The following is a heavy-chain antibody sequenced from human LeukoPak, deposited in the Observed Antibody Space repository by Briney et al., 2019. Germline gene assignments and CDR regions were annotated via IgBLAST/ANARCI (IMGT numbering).Heavy chain of an antibody. CDR1: GFTFSSYA. J-gene: IGHJ4*02. CDR2: ISGSGGST. Sequence: GGSLRLSCAASGFTFSSYAMSWVRQAPGKGLEWVSAISGSGGSTYYADSVKGRFTISRDNSKNTLYLQMNSLRAEDTAVYYCAKDHVGYSGYDSFDYWGQGTLVTVSS. V-gene: IGHV3-23*01. CDR3: AKDHVGYSGYDSFDY. D-gene: IGHD5-12*01.